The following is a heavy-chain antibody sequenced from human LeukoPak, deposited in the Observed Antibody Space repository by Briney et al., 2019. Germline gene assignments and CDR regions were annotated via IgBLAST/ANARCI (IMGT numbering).Heavy chain of an antibody. D-gene: IGHD3-10*01. J-gene: IGHJ5*02. CDR1: GGSISSSSYY. CDR2: IYYSGST. Sequence: SETLSLTCTVSGGSISSSSYYWGWIRQPPGKGLEWIGSIYYSGSTYYNPSLKSRVTISVDTSKNQFSLKLSSVTAADTAVYYCARRWFGDYNWFDPWGQGTLVTVSS. CDR3: ARRWFGDYNWFDP. V-gene: IGHV4-39*07.